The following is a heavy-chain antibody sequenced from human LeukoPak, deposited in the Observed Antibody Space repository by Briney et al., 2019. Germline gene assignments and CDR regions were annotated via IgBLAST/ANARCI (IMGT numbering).Heavy chain of an antibody. CDR1: GFTFSHYA. J-gene: IGHJ4*02. V-gene: IGHV3-30*04. CDR2: IGHDGADK. Sequence: HPGGSLRLSCAASGFTFSHYALHWVRQAPGKGLEWVALIGHDGADKYYADSVKGRFLISRDNSKNMLFLQMNSLIIEDTAVYYCARNSDYYDYSPQSVWGQGTLVTVS. CDR3: ARNSDYYDYSPQSV. D-gene: IGHD3-22*01.